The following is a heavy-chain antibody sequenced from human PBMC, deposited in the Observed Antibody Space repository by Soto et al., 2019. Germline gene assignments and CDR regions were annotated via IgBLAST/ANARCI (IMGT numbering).Heavy chain of an antibody. CDR2: ISYDGSNK. D-gene: IGHD1-26*01. J-gene: IGHJ4*02. V-gene: IGHV3-30*18. CDR3: AKPEVVGATISYFDY. CDR1: GFTFSSYG. Sequence: LRLSCAASGFTFSSYGMHWVRQAPGKGLEWVAVISYDGSNKYYADSVKGRFTISRDNSKNTLYLQMNGLRAEDTAVYYCAKPEVVGATISYFDYWGQGTLVTVSS.